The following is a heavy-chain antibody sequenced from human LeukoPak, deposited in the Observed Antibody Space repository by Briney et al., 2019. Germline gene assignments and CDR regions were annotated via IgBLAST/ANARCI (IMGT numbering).Heavy chain of an antibody. CDR3: ASLGQQLELGDI. V-gene: IGHV4-61*10. J-gene: IGHJ3*02. D-gene: IGHD6-13*01. Sequence: SETLSLTCTVSGGSISSGSYYWSWIRQPAGKGLEWIGEINHSGSTNYNPSLKSRVTISVDTSKNQFSLKLSSVTAADTAVYYCASLGQQLELGDIWGQGTMVTVSS. CDR2: INHSGST. CDR1: GGSISSGSYY.